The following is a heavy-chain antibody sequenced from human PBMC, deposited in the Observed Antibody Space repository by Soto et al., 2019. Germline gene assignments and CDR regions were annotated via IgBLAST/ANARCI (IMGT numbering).Heavy chain of an antibody. J-gene: IGHJ4*02. V-gene: IGHV3-30*18. CDR3: AKGVDQGDFDY. CDR1: GFTFSSYG. CDR2: ISYDGSNK. Sequence: GGSLRLSCAASGFTFSSYGMHWVRQAPGKGLEWVAVISYDGSNKYYADSVKGRFTISRDNSKNTLYLQMNSLRAEDTAVYYCAKGVDQGDFDYWGQGTLVTVSS. D-gene: IGHD2-15*01.